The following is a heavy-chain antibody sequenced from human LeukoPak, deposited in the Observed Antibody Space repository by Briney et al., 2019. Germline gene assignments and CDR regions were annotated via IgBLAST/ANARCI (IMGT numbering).Heavy chain of an antibody. Sequence: PSETLSLTCAVSGGSISSSNWWSWVRQPPGQGLEWIGEIYHSGSTNYNPSLKSRVTISVDTSKNQFSLKLSSVTAADTAVYYCARDFEYSSSAGAFDIWGQGTMVTVSS. CDR2: IYHSGST. CDR3: ARDFEYSSSAGAFDI. D-gene: IGHD6-6*01. V-gene: IGHV4-4*02. J-gene: IGHJ3*02. CDR1: GGSISSSNW.